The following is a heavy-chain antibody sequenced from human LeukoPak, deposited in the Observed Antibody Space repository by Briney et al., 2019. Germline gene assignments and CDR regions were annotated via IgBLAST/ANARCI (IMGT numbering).Heavy chain of an antibody. J-gene: IGHJ3*02. CDR1: GYTFTDYY. Sequence: ASVKVSCKVSGYTFTDYYIHWVQQAPGKGLEWMGLFDPEDGETIYAEKFHGRVTITAYTSTDTAYMELSSLRSEDTAVYYCATSIKYSSSWYLGAFDIWGQGTMVTVSS. CDR2: FDPEDGET. D-gene: IGHD6-13*01. V-gene: IGHV1-69-2*01. CDR3: ATSIKYSSSWYLGAFDI.